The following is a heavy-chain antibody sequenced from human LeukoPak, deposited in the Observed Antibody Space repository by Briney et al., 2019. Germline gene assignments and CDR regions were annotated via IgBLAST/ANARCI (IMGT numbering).Heavy chain of an antibody. D-gene: IGHD4-11*01. Sequence: PSGTLSLTCAVSGGSISSNNWWGWVRQPPGKGLEWIGEIYHSGSPNYNPSLKSRVTISVDKSRNHFSLNLSSVTAADTAVYYCARHYSNYAYYFDYWGQGTLVTVSS. CDR1: GGSISSNNW. V-gene: IGHV4-4*02. J-gene: IGHJ4*02. CDR2: IYHSGSP. CDR3: ARHYSNYAYYFDY.